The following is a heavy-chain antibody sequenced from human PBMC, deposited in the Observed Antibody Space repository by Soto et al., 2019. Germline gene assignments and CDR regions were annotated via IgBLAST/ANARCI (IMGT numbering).Heavy chain of an antibody. CDR1: GYFISSSHW. CDR3: ARIATTTLGGPIDY. V-gene: IGHV4-28*05. D-gene: IGHD4-4*01. J-gene: IGHJ4*02. CDR2: INYSGSF. Sequence: SETLSLTCRVSGYFISSSHWWGWIRQPPGKGLEWIGHINYSGSFYHDPSLKRRVTMSLDTSKHQFSLRLSSVTAVDTAVYYCARIATTTLGGPIDYWGRGTLVTVS.